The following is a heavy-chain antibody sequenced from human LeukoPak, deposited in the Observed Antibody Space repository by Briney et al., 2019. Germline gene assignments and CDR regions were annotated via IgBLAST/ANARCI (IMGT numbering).Heavy chain of an antibody. CDR1: GFTFSRCG. D-gene: IGHD1-7*01. Sequence: PGGSLRLSCVASGFTFSRCGMNWVRQAPGKGLEWVAFIRYDGSNKYYADSVKGRFTISRDNSKNTLYLQMNSLRAEDTAVYYCALELEYPYAFDIWGQGTMVTVSS. CDR3: ALELEYPYAFDI. V-gene: IGHV3-30*02. J-gene: IGHJ3*02. CDR2: IRYDGSNK.